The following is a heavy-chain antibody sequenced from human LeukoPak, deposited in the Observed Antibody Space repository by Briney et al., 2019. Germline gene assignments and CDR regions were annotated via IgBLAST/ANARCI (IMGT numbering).Heavy chain of an antibody. J-gene: IGHJ4*02. V-gene: IGHV3-48*03. CDR3: ARDVNGYFDY. CDR2: IGSSGSII. CDR1: GFTFSSYA. Sequence: SGGSLRLSCAASGFTFSSYAMTWVRQAPGKGLEWVSYIGSSGSIIYYSDSVKGRFTISRDNAKNSLYLQMNSLRAEDTAVYYCARDVNGYFDYWGQGTLVTVSS.